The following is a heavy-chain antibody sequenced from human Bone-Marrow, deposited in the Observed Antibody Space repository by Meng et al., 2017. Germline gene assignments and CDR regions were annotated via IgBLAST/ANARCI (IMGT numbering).Heavy chain of an antibody. D-gene: IGHD5-18*01. CDR2: IYHSGST. Sequence: QGQLQESGPGLVKPSGTLSLTCAVSGGSIRSSNWWSWVRQPPGKGLEWIGEIYHSGSTNYNPSLKSRVTISVDKSKTQFSLKLSSVTAADMAVYYCVRHKYNYGQSPFDYWGQGTLVTVSS. CDR3: VRHKYNYGQSPFDY. V-gene: IGHV4-4*02. J-gene: IGHJ4*02. CDR1: GGSIRSSNW.